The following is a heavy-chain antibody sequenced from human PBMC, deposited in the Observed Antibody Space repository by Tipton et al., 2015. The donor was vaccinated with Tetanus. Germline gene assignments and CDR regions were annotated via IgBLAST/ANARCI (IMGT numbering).Heavy chain of an antibody. J-gene: IGHJ4*02. CDR2: VDRSGTT. D-gene: IGHD1-1*01. V-gene: IGHV4-4*07. Sequence: TLSLTCTVSGVSISGYYWSWIRQPAGKGLEWIGRVDRSGTTTYNPSLKGRVTMSLDTSKNQFSLKLTSVTAADTAVYYCARANNEFPKKGPFDVWGQGILVIVSS. CDR1: GVSISGYY. CDR3: ARANNEFPKKGPFDV.